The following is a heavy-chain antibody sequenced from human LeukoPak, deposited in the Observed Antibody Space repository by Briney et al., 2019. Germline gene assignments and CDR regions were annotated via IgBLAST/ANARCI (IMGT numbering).Heavy chain of an antibody. D-gene: IGHD1-1*01. CDR3: ARDQVLERTRVDY. J-gene: IGHJ4*02. CDR1: GFTFSHYW. CDR2: IKHDGNEK. Sequence: GGSLRLSCVASGFTFSHYWMTWVRQAPGKALEWVANIKHDGNEKYYVDSVKGRFTISRDNANNSLFLDLNSLRPEDTAVYFCARDQVLERTRVDYWGQGTLVTVSS. V-gene: IGHV3-7*01.